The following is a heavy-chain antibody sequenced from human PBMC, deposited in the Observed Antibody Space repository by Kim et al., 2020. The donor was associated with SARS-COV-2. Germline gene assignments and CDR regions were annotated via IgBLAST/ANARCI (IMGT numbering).Heavy chain of an antibody. V-gene: IGHV1-2*02. CDR1: GYNFNDYF. J-gene: IGHJ4*02. Sequence: ASVKVSCKATGYNFNDYFMHWVRQAPGQGFEWMGWVNPKDGGTNFAQKFQDRVCMTRDSSINTPYMELSRLRSDDTAVYFCARGPTWATDFWGQGTLVAV. D-gene: IGHD5-12*01. CDR3: ARGPTWATDF. CDR2: VNPKDGGT.